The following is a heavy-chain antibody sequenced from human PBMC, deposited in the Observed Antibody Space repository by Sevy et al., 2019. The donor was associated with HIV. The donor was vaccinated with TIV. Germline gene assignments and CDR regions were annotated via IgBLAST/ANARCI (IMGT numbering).Heavy chain of an antibody. V-gene: IGHV4-30-4*01. CDR1: GGSISSGDYY. Sequence: SETLSLTCTVSGGSISSGDYYWSWIRQPAGKGLEWIGYIYYSGSTYYNPSLKSRVTISVDTSKNQFSLKLSSVTAADTAVYYCARATTGYYDYVWGSYRLDAFDIWGQGTMVTVSS. D-gene: IGHD3-16*02. CDR3: ARATTGYYDYVWGSYRLDAFDI. CDR2: IYYSGST. J-gene: IGHJ3*02.